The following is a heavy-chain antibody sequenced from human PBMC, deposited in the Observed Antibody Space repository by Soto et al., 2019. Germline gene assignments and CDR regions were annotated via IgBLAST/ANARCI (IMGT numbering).Heavy chain of an antibody. CDR3: ARGGGPYVWFNEF. Sequence: SGKVSCKNSGGLFSSFAISWGRQAPGQGLEWMGGIIPVFGTTNYAQKFQGRVTITADGSTNTAYMELSSLTSDDTAMYYCARGGGPYVWFNEFWGQGTQVTVSS. D-gene: IGHD3-16*01. CDR2: IIPVFGTT. J-gene: IGHJ4*02. V-gene: IGHV1-69*01. CDR1: GGLFSSFA.